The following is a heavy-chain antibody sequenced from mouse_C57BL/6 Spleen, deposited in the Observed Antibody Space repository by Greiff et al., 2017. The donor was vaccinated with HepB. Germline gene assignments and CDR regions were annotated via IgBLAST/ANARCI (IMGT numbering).Heavy chain of an antibody. V-gene: IGHV5-4*01. D-gene: IGHD1-1*01. J-gene: IGHJ1*03. CDR2: ISDGGSYT. CDR1: GFTFSSYA. Sequence: EVKVVESGGGLVKPGGSLKLSCAASGFTFSSYAMSWVRQTPEKRLEWVATISDGGSYTYYPDNVKGRFTISRDNAKNNLYLQMSHLKSEDTAMYYCARDYGSSYGYWYFDVWGTGTTVTVSS. CDR3: ARDYGSSYGYWYFDV.